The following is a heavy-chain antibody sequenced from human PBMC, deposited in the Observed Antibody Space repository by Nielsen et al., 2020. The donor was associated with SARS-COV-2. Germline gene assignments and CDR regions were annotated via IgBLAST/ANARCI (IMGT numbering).Heavy chain of an antibody. Sequence: GESLKISCAASGFTFSSYGMHWVRQAPGKGLEWVSVVYNTGNTYYADSVKGRFTISRDNSKNTLYLQMNSLRVEDTAVYYCARSPGSYYARYFDLWGRGTLVTVSS. J-gene: IGHJ2*01. D-gene: IGHD3-10*01. CDR2: VYNTGNT. CDR3: ARSPGSYYARYFDL. V-gene: IGHV3-66*01. CDR1: GFTFSSYG.